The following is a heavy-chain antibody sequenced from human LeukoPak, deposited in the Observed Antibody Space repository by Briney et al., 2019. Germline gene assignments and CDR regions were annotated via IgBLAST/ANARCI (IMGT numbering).Heavy chain of an antibody. CDR1: GFTFSSYW. V-gene: IGHV3-7*01. Sequence: GGSLRLSCAASGFTFSSYWMSWVRQAPGKGLEWVANIKQDGSEKYYVDSVKGRFTISRDNAKNSLYLQMNSLRGEDTAVYYCASIGYSSSSVYSYFDYWGQGTLVTVSS. D-gene: IGHD6-13*01. CDR2: IKQDGSEK. CDR3: ASIGYSSSSVYSYFDY. J-gene: IGHJ4*02.